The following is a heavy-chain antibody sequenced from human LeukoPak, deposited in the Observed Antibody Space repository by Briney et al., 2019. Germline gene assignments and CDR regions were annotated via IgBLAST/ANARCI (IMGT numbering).Heavy chain of an antibody. V-gene: IGHV1-8*01. CDR3: ARRPPFSLLRYFDWSPGDY. CDR1: GYTFTSYD. D-gene: IGHD3-9*01. J-gene: IGHJ4*02. Sequence: ASVKVSCKASGYTFTSYDINWVRQATGQGLEWMGWMNPNSGNTGYAQKFQGRVTMTRNTFISTAYMELSSLRSEDTAVYYCARRPPFSLLRYFDWSPGDYWGQGTLVTVSS. CDR2: MNPNSGNT.